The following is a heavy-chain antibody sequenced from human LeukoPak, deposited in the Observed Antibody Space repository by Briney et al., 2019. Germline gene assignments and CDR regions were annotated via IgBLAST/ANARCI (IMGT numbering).Heavy chain of an antibody. CDR1: GFTFSDYF. Sequence: GGSLRLSCVVSGFTFSDYFLDWVRQALGKGLEWVGRSRNKAKSYTTEYAASVKGRFTISRDDSKNSLYLQMNSLKTEDTAVYYCVRVGSVAGSDYLDYWGQGTLVTVSS. J-gene: IGHJ4*02. D-gene: IGHD6-19*01. CDR2: SRNKAKSYTT. V-gene: IGHV3-72*01. CDR3: VRVGSVAGSDYLDY.